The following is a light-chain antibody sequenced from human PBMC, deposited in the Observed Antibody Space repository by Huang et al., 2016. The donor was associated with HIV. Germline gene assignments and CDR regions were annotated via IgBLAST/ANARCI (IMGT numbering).Light chain of an antibody. CDR2: AAS. Sequence: DIQLTQSPSSLSASVGNRVTITCRASQVITKSLAWYQQKPGNVPKLLIYAASALQSGVPSRFSGRGSGTDFTLTISNLQPEDVATYYCQKYNSAPLTFGGGTKVEIK. CDR3: QKYNSAPLT. CDR1: QVITKS. J-gene: IGKJ4*01. V-gene: IGKV1-27*01.